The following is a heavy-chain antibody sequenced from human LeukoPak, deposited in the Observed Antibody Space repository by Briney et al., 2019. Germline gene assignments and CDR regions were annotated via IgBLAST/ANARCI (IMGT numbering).Heavy chain of an antibody. CDR2: INHSGST. V-gene: IGHV4-34*01. CDR1: GGSFSGYY. D-gene: IGHD6-13*01. CDR3: AQAGAAPYYYYGMDV. Sequence: SETLCLTCAVYGGSFSGYYWSWIRQPPGKVLEGIGEINHSGSTNYNPSLKSRVTISVDTSKNQFSLKLSSVTAADTAVYYCAQAGAAPYYYYGMDVWGQGTTVTVSS. J-gene: IGHJ6*02.